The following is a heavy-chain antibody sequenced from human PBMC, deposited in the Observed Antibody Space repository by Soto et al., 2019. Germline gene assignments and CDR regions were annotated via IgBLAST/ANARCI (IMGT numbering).Heavy chain of an antibody. J-gene: IGHJ4*02. CDR2: ISANNGNT. V-gene: IGHV1-18*04. CDR3: GRDRGGYSGYGCTDH. Sequence: QVQLAQSGAEVKKPGASVKVSCKASGYTFTNYDINWVRQAPGQGLEWMGWISANNGNTNYAEKFQGRVIMTPDTSTRTVYLELRTLRFDDTAVYYCGRDRGGYSGYGCTDHWGRGTLVTVSS. D-gene: IGHD5-12*01. CDR1: GYTFTNYD.